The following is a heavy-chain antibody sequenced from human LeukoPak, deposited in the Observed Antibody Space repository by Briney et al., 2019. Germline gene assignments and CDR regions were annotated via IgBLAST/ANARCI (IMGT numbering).Heavy chain of an antibody. V-gene: IGHV4-38-2*01. CDR1: GYSISSGYY. Sequence: PSETLSLTCAVSGYSISSGYYWGWIRQPPGKGLEWIGSIYHSGSTYYNPSLKSRVTISVDTSKNQFSLKLSSVTAADTAVYYCARRWLSGVGWFDPWGQGTLVTVSS. CDR3: ARRWLSGVGWFDP. D-gene: IGHD6-19*01. J-gene: IGHJ5*02. CDR2: IYHSGST.